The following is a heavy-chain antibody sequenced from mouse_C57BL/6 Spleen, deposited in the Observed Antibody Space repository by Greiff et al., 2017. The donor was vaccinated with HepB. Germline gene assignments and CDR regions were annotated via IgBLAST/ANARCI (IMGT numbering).Heavy chain of an antibody. J-gene: IGHJ1*03. D-gene: IGHD1-1*01. CDR1: GYTFTSYW. Sequence: VQLQQPGAELVKPGASVKLSCKASGYTFTSYWMHWVKQRPGQGLEWIGMIHPNSGSTNYNEKFKSKATLTVDKSSSTAYMQLSSLTSEDSAVYYCARKGHTTVVPWYFDVWGTGTTVTVSS. CDR3: ARKGHTTVVPWYFDV. V-gene: IGHV1-64*01. CDR2: IHPNSGST.